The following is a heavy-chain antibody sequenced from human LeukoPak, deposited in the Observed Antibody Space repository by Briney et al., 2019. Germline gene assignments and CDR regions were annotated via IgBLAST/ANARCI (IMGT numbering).Heavy chain of an antibody. CDR1: GGSISSYY. V-gene: IGHV4-59*12. CDR2: IYYSGST. D-gene: IGHD6-13*01. J-gene: IGHJ4*02. CDR3: ASFPMEQQLPAFDY. Sequence: SETLSLTCTVSGGSISSYYWSWIRQPPGKGLEWIGYIYYSGSTNYNPSLKSRVTISVDTSKNQFSLKLSSVTAADTAVYYCASFPMEQQLPAFDYWGQGTLVTVSS.